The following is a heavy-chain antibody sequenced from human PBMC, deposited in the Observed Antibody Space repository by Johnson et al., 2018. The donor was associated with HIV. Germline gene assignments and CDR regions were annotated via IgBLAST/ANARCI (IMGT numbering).Heavy chain of an antibody. CDR3: ARDRRVGYTTYDAFDI. D-gene: IGHD5-18*01. CDR2: IGTAGDT. V-gene: IGHV3-13*01. CDR1: GFTFSRYA. J-gene: IGHJ3*02. Sequence: VQLVESGGGVVQPGRSLRLSCAASGFTFSRYAMHWVRQPTGKGLEWVSAIGTAGDTYYAASVRGRFTISRENAKNSLDLQMNSLRAEDTALYYCARDRRVGYTTYDAFDIWGQGTMVTVSS.